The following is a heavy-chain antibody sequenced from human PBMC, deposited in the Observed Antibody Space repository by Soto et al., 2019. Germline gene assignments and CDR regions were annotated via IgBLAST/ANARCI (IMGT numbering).Heavy chain of an antibody. V-gene: IGHV4-34*01. CDR3: AREIGAATVLSRAGGYYYGMDV. CDR1: GGSFSGYY. D-gene: IGHD5-18*01. J-gene: IGHJ6*02. Sequence: SETLSLTCAVYGGSFSGYYWSWIRQPPGKGLEWIGEINHSGSTNYNPSLKSRVNISVDTSKNQFSLKLSSVTAADTAVYYCAREIGAATVLSRAGGYYYGMDVWGQGTTVTVSS. CDR2: INHSGST.